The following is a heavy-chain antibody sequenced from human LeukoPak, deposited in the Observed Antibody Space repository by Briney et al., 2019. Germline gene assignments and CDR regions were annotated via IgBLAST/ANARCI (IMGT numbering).Heavy chain of an antibody. CDR2: IYYSGNT. V-gene: IGHV4-59*08. J-gene: IGHJ4*02. CDR3: ARRKAKTPNYFDY. CDR1: GGSISSYY. Sequence: SETLSLTCTVSGGSISSYYWSWIRHPPGKGLEWIGYIYYSGNTNYNPSLKSRVTISLDTSKNQFSLKLTSVTAADTAMYYCARRKAKTPNYFDYWGQGALVTVYS.